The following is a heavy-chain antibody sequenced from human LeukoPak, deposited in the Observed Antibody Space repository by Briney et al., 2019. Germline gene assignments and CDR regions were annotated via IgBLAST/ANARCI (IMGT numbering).Heavy chain of an antibody. CDR3: ARGFFVDYAGWWFDP. CDR1: GYTFTSYD. Sequence: ASVKVSCKASGYTFTSYDINWVRQATGHGLEWMGWMNPNSGNTGYAQKFQGRVTMTRNTSISTAYMELSSLRSEDTAVYYCARGFFVDYAGWWFDPWGQGTLVTVSS. D-gene: IGHD4-17*01. CDR2: MNPNSGNT. V-gene: IGHV1-8*01. J-gene: IGHJ5*02.